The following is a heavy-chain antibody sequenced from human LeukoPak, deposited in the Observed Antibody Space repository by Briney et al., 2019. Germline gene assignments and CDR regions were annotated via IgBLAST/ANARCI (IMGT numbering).Heavy chain of an antibody. J-gene: IGHJ3*02. D-gene: IGHD1-20*01. Sequence: GGSLRLSCAASGFTFSSYDMHWVRQAPGKGLEWVSGISWNSGSIGYADSVKGRFTISRDNAKNSLYLQMNSLRAEDTALYYCAKEITEEYNWNAFYIWGQGTMVTVSS. V-gene: IGHV3-9*01. CDR2: ISWNSGSI. CDR3: AKEITEEYNWNAFYI. CDR1: GFTFSSYD.